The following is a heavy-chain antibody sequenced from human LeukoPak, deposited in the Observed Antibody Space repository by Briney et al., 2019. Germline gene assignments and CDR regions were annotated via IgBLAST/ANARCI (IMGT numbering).Heavy chain of an antibody. Sequence: SETLSLTCTVSGDSISSSSYYWVWLRQPPGKGLEWIATIYYSGSTYYNPSLKSRVTISVDTSKNQFSLKLSSVTAAGTAMYYCARYWGPYDNSGAYFDYWGQGTLVTVSS. CDR3: ARYWGPYDNSGAYFDY. V-gene: IGHV4-39*01. D-gene: IGHD3-22*01. J-gene: IGHJ4*02. CDR1: GDSISSSSYY. CDR2: IYYSGST.